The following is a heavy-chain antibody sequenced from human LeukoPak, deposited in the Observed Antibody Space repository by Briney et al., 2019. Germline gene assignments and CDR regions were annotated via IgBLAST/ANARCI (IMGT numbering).Heavy chain of an antibody. CDR3: AKGPYSSGWFFIDY. CDR2: ISWNSGSI. D-gene: IGHD6-19*01. V-gene: IGHV3-9*01. CDR1: GFTFVDYA. J-gene: IGHJ4*02. Sequence: GRSLRLSCAASGFTFVDYAMHWVRQAPGKGLEWVSGISWNSGSIGYADSVKGRFTISRDNAKNSLYLQMNSLRAEDTALYYCAKGPYSSGWFFIDYWGQGTLVTVSS.